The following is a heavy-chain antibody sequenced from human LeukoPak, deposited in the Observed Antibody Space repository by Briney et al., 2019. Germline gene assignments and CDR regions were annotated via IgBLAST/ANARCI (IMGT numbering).Heavy chain of an antibody. D-gene: IGHD3-9*01. CDR3: ARGHRDYDILTGYYYNY. Sequence: SETLCLTCAVYGGSFSGYYWSWIRQPPGKGLEWIGEINHSGSTNYNPSLKSRVTISVDTSKNQFSLKLSSVTAADTAVYYCARGHRDYDILTGYYYNYWGQGTLVTVSS. CDR1: GGSFSGYY. CDR2: INHSGST. J-gene: IGHJ4*02. V-gene: IGHV4-34*01.